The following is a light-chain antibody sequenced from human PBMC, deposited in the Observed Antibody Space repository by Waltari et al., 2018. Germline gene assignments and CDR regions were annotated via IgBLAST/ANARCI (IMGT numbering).Light chain of an antibody. V-gene: IGLV2-23*02. CDR2: EVF. CDR3: CSYAGRGTYV. Sequence: QSALTQPASVSGTPGQSITSSCSGTTSAVGSYDLVSWYQQHPGEAPKLLICEVFKRPPDTSSRFSGAKSGSTASLTISGLQPEDEADYYCCSYAGRGTYVFGSGTKVTVL. CDR1: TSAVGSYDL. J-gene: IGLJ1*01.